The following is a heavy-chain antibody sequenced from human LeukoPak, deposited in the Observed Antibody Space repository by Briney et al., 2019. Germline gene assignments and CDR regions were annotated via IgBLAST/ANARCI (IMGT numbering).Heavy chain of an antibody. D-gene: IGHD3-10*01. J-gene: IGHJ4*02. CDR1: GGSFTNNY. Sequence: ASETLSLTCAVYGGSFTNNYWSWIRQPPGKGLEWIGEINHSGSTNYNSSLKSRVTISIDTSKNQLSLKLTSVTAADTAVYYCARATSGLDYWGQGTLVTVSS. CDR3: ARATSGLDY. CDR2: INHSGST. V-gene: IGHV4-34*01.